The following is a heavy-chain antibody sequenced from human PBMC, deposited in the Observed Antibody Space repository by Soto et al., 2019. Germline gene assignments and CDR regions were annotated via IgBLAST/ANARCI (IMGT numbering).Heavy chain of an antibody. CDR2: ISGSGGST. CDR1: GFTFSSYA. D-gene: IGHD2-15*01. Sequence: EVQLLESGGGLVQPGGSLRLSCAASGFTFSSYAMSWVRQAPGKGLEWVSAISGSGGSTYYADSVKGRFTISRDNSKNTLYLQMNSLRAEDTAVYYCASTLVVVAATHVGYYFDYWGQGTLVTVSS. J-gene: IGHJ4*02. CDR3: ASTLVVVAATHVGYYFDY. V-gene: IGHV3-23*01.